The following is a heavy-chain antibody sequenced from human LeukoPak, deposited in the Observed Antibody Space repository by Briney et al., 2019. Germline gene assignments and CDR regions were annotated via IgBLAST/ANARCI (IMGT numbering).Heavy chain of an antibody. CDR1: GGSTSSHY. V-gene: IGHV4-59*08. J-gene: IGHJ4*02. Sequence: RASETLSLTCTVSGGSTSSHYWSWIRQPPGEGLEWIGYISNSGSTTYNPSLKSRVTISVDTSKNQFSLKLRSVTAADTAVYYCARHLSSGWYGFDYWGQGTLVTVSS. CDR3: ARHLSSGWYGFDY. D-gene: IGHD6-19*01. CDR2: ISNSGST.